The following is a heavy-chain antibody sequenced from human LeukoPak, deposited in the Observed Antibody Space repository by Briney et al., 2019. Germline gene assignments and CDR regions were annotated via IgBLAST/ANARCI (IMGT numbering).Heavy chain of an antibody. V-gene: IGHV3-30-3*01. CDR2: ISYDGSNK. D-gene: IGHD2-21*01. Sequence: PGRSLRLSCAASGFTFSSYFMHWVRQAPGKGLEWVAAISYDGSNKYYADSVMGRFTISRDNSQSTLYLQMNSLRAEDTAVYYCAKDHIGGAFDYWGQGTLVTVSS. CDR1: GFTFSSYF. CDR3: AKDHIGGAFDY. J-gene: IGHJ4*02.